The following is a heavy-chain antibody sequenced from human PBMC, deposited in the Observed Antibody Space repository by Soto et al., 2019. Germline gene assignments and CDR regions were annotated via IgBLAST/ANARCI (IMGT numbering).Heavy chain of an antibody. Sequence: PGGSLRLSCAASGFTFSSYAMSWVRQAPGKGLEWVSAISGSGGSTYYADSVKGRFTISRDNSKNTLYLQMNSLRAEDTAVYYCAKVRSDGYNWNLNDAFDIWGQGTMVTVS. D-gene: IGHD1-1*01. CDR1: GFTFSSYA. V-gene: IGHV3-23*01. J-gene: IGHJ3*02. CDR2: ISGSGGST. CDR3: AKVRSDGYNWNLNDAFDI.